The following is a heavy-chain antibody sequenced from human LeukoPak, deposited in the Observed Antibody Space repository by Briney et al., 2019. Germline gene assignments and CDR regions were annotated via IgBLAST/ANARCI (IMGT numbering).Heavy chain of an antibody. CDR2: IIPILGIA. V-gene: IGHV1-69*04. J-gene: IGHJ4*02. CDR1: GGTFSSYA. Sequence: GASVKVSCKASGGTFSSYAISWVRQAPGQGLEWMGRIIPILGIANYAQKFQGRVTITADKSTSTAYMELSSLRSEDTAIYYCAKDLMPHSSGSLFDYWGPGTLVTVSS. D-gene: IGHD3-22*01. CDR3: AKDLMPHSSGSLFDY.